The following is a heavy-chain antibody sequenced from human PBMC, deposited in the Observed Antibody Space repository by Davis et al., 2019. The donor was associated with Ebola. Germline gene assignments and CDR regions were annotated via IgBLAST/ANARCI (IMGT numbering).Heavy chain of an antibody. CDR1: GGSISSYY. D-gene: IGHD2-15*01. CDR3: AREGTYCSGGSCYSAWFDP. V-gene: IGHV4-39*07. J-gene: IGHJ5*02. CDR2: IYHSGST. Sequence: SETLSLTCTVSGGSISSYYWGCIRQPPGKGLEWIGSIYHSGSTYYNPSLKSRVTISVDTSKNQFSLKLSSVTAADTAVYYCAREGTYCSGGSCYSAWFDPWGQGTLVTVSS.